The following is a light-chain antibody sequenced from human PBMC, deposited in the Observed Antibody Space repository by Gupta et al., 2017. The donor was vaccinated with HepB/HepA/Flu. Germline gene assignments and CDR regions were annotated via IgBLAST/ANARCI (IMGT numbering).Light chain of an antibody. V-gene: IGKV3-11*01. CDR2: DIS. Sequence: EVALTQSPATLSFSPGERATLSSSASQSVRSYLAWNQQKPGQAPRLLIYDISNRATGIPARFSGSGSGTDFTLTISSLEPEDFAVYYCQQRNSWPLTFGGGTKVEIK. J-gene: IGKJ4*01. CDR3: QQRNSWPLT. CDR1: QSVRSY.